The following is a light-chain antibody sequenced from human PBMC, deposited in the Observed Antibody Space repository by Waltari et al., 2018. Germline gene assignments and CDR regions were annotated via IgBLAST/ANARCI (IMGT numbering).Light chain of an antibody. CDR1: QDISTW. V-gene: IGKV1-12*01. Sequence: DIQMTQSPSSVSASLGDRVTITCRASQDISTWLAWYQQKPGKAPTLLIYAATSLQSGVPSRFRGSGSGTDFNLTISSLQPEDFSTYYCQQGNDFPLTFGGGTKVEMK. CDR2: AAT. CDR3: QQGNDFPLT. J-gene: IGKJ4*01.